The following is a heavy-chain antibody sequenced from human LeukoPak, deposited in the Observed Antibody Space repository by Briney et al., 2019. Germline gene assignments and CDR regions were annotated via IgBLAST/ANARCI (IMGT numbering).Heavy chain of an antibody. CDR2: IWYDGSNK. D-gene: IGHD6-13*01. CDR3: AKSSSWQRGLDY. CDR1: GFRFSSYG. Sequence: PGGSLRLSCATSGFRFSSYGMHWVRQAPGKGLEWVSFIWYDGSNKYYADSVKGRFTISRDNSKNTLYLQMNSLRAEDTAVYYCAKSSSWQRGLDYWGQGTLVTVSS. J-gene: IGHJ4*02. V-gene: IGHV3-30*02.